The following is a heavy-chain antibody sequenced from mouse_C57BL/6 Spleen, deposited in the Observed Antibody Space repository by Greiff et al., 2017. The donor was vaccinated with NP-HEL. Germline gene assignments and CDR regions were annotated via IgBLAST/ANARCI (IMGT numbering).Heavy chain of an antibody. Sequence: QVQLKESGAELVKPGASVKISCKASGYAFSSYWMNWVKQRPGKGLEWIGQIYPGDGDTNYNGKFKGKATLTADKSSSTAYMQLSSLTSEDSAVYFCAREGYDWYFDVWGTGTTVTVSS. CDR1: GYAFSSYW. CDR3: AREGYDWYFDV. V-gene: IGHV1-80*01. J-gene: IGHJ1*03. CDR2: IYPGDGDT. D-gene: IGHD2-2*01.